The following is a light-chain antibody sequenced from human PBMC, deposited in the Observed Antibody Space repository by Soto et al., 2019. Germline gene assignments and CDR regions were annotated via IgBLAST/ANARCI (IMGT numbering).Light chain of an antibody. V-gene: IGLV2-11*01. CDR2: DVS. Sequence: QSALAQPRSVSGSPGQSVTISCTGTSSDVGGYNHGSWYQQHPGKAPKLIFYDVSTRPSGVPDRFSGSKSGNTASLTISGLQAEDEADYVCCSHAGSSVVFGNGTKVIGL. J-gene: IGLJ1*01. CDR3: CSHAGSSVV. CDR1: SSDVGGYNH.